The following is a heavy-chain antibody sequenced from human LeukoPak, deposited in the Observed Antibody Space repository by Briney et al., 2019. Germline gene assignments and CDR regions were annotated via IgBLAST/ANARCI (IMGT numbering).Heavy chain of an antibody. J-gene: IGHJ4*02. CDR3: ASKGYCSSTSCPREFDY. CDR1: GFTFSSYS. Sequence: GGSLRLSCAASGFTFSSYSMNWVRQAPGKGLEWVSSISSSSSYIYYADSVKGRFTISRDNAKNSLYLQMNSLRAEDTAVYYCASKGYCSSTSCPREFDYWGRGTLVTVSS. D-gene: IGHD2-2*01. V-gene: IGHV3-21*01. CDR2: ISSSSSYI.